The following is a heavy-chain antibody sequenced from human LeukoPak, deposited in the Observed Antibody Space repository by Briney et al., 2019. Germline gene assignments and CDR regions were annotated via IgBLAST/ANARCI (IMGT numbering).Heavy chain of an antibody. CDR2: ISSSGSTI. V-gene: IGHV3-11*01. Sequence: PGGSLRLSCAASGFTFSDYYMSWIRQAPGKGLEWVSYISSSGSTIYYADSVKGRFTISRDNAKNSLYLQMNSLRAEDAAVYYCARGVYCSRTSCTTYFDYWGQGTLVTVSS. J-gene: IGHJ4*02. CDR3: ARGVYCSRTSCTTYFDY. D-gene: IGHD2-2*01. CDR1: GFTFSDYY.